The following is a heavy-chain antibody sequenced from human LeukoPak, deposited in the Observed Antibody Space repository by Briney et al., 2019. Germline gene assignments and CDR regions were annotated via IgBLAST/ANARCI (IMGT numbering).Heavy chain of an antibody. J-gene: IGHJ4*02. CDR1: GFTFSSYW. CDR3: ARYCSSTSCYYSTLDY. Sequence: PGGSLRLSCAASGFTFSSYWMHWVRQAPGKGLVWVSRINSDGCSTSYADSVKGRFTISRDNSKNTLYLQMNSLRAEDTAVYYCARYCSSTSCYYSTLDYWGQGTLVTVSS. V-gene: IGHV3-74*01. D-gene: IGHD2-2*01. CDR2: INSDGCST.